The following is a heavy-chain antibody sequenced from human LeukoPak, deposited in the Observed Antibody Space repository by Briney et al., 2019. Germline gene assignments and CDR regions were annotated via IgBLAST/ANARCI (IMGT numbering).Heavy chain of an antibody. CDR2: IYYSGST. V-gene: IGHV4-59*01. CDR1: GGSISSYY. J-gene: IGHJ4*02. CDR3: ARGTEYYDFWSGYWPYFDY. D-gene: IGHD3-3*01. Sequence: KSSETLSLTCTVSGGSISSYYWSWIRQPPGKGLEWIGYIYYSGSTNYNPSPKSRVTISVDTSKNQFSLKLSSVTAADTAVYYCARGTEYYDFWSGYWPYFDYWGQGTLVTVSS.